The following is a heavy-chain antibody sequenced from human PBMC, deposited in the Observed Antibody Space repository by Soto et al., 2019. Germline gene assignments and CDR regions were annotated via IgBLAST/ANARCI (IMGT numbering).Heavy chain of an antibody. Sequence: QVQLQQWGAGLLKPAETLSLTCAVYGGSFSGYYWSWIRQPPGKGLEWIGEINYSESTNYNPSLKRRVTISIDTSKNPFSLKLNSVTAADTAVYYCARGGISGTTARVDYWGQGTLVTVSS. V-gene: IGHV4-34*01. CDR2: INYSEST. CDR3: ARGGISGTTARVDY. CDR1: GGSFSGYY. J-gene: IGHJ4*02. D-gene: IGHD1-20*01.